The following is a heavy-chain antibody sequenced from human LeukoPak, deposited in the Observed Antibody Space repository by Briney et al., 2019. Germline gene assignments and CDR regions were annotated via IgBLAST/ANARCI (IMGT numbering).Heavy chain of an antibody. CDR2: IYHTGAT. V-gene: IGHV4-38-2*02. D-gene: IGHD3-9*01. CDR1: GYSISSGYF. CDR3: ARDLGLTISANWFDP. Sequence: SETLSLTCAVSGYSISSGYFWVWIRQPPGKGLEWIGSIYHTGATYYNPSLRSPVTISVDTSKNQFSLELNSVTAADTAVYYRARDLGLTISANWFDPWGQGTLVTVSS. J-gene: IGHJ5*02.